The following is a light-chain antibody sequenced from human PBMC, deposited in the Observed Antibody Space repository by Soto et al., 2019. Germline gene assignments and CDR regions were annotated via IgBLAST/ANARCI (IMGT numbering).Light chain of an antibody. CDR1: SSDVGGHNH. CDR3: NSYTSSSTHV. J-gene: IGLJ1*01. Sequence: QSVLTQPASVSGSPGQSITISCTGSSSDVGGHNHVSWYQQHPGEAPKLIIYEVGNRPSGVSNRFSGSKSGNTASLTISGFQAEDEADYYCNSYTSSSTHVFGTGTKLTVL. V-gene: IGLV2-14*01. CDR2: EVG.